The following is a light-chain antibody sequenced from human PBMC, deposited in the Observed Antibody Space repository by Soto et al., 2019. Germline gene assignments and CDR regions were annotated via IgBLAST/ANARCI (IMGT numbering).Light chain of an antibody. Sequence: EIVMTQSPATLSLSPGERATLSCRASQPVSSSYISWYQKKPGQAPRLLIYGASTRATGIPARFSGSGSGTDFTLSVSSLQPEDFAVYFCHQDYNLPTFGQGNKLEIK. V-gene: IGKV3D-7*01. CDR1: QPVSSSY. CDR3: HQDYNLPT. J-gene: IGKJ2*01. CDR2: GAS.